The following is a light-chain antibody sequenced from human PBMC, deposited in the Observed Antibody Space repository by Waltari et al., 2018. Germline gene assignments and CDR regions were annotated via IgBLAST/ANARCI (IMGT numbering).Light chain of an antibody. CDR1: SSNIGSNT. CDR3: AAWDDSLNAFYV. CDR2: SNN. Sequence: QSVLTQPPSASGTPGQRVTISCSGSSSNIGSNTVNWYQQLTGTAPKLLIYSNNQRPSGVPDRFSGSKSGTSASLAISGLQSEDEADYYCAAWDDSLNAFYVFGTGTKVTV. V-gene: IGLV1-44*01. J-gene: IGLJ1*01.